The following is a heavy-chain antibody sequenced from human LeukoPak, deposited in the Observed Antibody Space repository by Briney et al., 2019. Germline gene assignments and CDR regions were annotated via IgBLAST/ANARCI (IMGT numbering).Heavy chain of an antibody. J-gene: IGHJ3*02. CDR3: AKGGAYYYDSSGYFRI. CDR1: GFTFSSYA. D-gene: IGHD3-22*01. V-gene: IGHV3-23*01. CDR2: ISGSGGST. Sequence: GGSLRLSCAASGFTFSSYAMSWVRQAPGKGLEWVSAISGSGGSTYYADSVKGRFTISRDNSKNTLYLQMNSLRAEDTAVYYCAKGGAYYYDSSGYFRIWGQGTMVTVSS.